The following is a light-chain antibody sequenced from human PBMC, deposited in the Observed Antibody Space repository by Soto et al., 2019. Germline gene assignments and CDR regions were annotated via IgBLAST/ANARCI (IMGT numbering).Light chain of an antibody. J-gene: IGLJ2*01. CDR3: LSYDSSLSGSV. CDR2: GTS. V-gene: IGLV1-40*01. Sequence: QSVLTQPPSVSGAPGQRVTISCTGSSSNIGAGYDVHWYQQLPGTAPKLLIYGTSNRPSGVPDRFSGSKSGTSASLAITWLQAEDEADYYCLSYDSSLSGSVFGGWTKLTVL. CDR1: SSNIGAGYD.